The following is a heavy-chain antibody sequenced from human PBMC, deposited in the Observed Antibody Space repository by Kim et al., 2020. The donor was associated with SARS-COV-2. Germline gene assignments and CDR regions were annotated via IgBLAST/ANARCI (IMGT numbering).Heavy chain of an antibody. V-gene: IGHV4-59*13. CDR2: IYYSGST. CDR1: GGSISSYY. Sequence: SETLSLTCTVSGGSISSYYWSWIRQPPGKGLEWIGYIYYSGSTNYNPSLKSRVTISVDTSKNQFSLKLSSVTAADTAVYYCAGLRELFRGLMTTVTTSYYYGMDVWGQGTTVTVSS. D-gene: IGHD4-17*01. J-gene: IGHJ6*02. CDR3: AGLRELFRGLMTTVTTSYYYGMDV.